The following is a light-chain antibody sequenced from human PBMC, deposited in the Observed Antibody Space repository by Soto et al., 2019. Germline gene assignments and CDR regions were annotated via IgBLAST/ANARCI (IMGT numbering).Light chain of an antibody. J-gene: IGLJ1*01. Sequence: QSGLTQPPSASGSPGQSVTISCTGTKNDIGVYDFVSWYQHHPGKAPRLIIYEVVQRPSEVPDRFSGSKSGNTASLTVSGLQAADEADYFCKSYAGSNTYVFGSGTKVTVL. CDR3: KSYAGSNTYV. CDR1: KNDIGVYDF. V-gene: IGLV2-8*01. CDR2: EVV.